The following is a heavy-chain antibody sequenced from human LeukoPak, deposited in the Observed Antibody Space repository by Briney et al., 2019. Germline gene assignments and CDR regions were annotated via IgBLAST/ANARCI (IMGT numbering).Heavy chain of an antibody. J-gene: IGHJ6*02. D-gene: IGHD4-17*01. V-gene: IGHV4-59*08. CDR1: GGSISSYY. Sequence: KPSETLSLTCTVSGGSISSYYWSWIRQPPGKGLEWIGYIYYSGSTNYNPSLKSRVTISVDTSKNQFSLKLSSVTAADTAVYYCARTYGDYPYYYYGMDVWGQGTTVTVSS. CDR3: ARTYGDYPYYYYGMDV. CDR2: IYYSGST.